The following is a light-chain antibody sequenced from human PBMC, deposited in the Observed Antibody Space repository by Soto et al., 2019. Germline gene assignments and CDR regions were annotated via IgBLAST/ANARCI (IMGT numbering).Light chain of an antibody. V-gene: IGKV3-20*01. Sequence: EIVLTQSPATLSLSPGESATLSCRASQSVSSDYLAWYQQKPDQAPRLLIYGASSRATGIPDRFSGSGSGAVFTLTISRLESEDFAVYYCQRYGSSPPHTFGQGTKLEIK. J-gene: IGKJ2*01. CDR3: QRYGSSPPHT. CDR1: QSVSSDY. CDR2: GAS.